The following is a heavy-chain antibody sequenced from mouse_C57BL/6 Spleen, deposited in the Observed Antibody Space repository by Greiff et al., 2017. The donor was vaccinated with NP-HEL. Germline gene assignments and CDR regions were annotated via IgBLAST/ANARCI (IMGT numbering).Heavy chain of an antibody. D-gene: IGHD2-4*01. CDR2: ISSGSSTI. Sequence: DVKLVESGGGLVKPGGSLKLSCAASGFTFSDYGMHWVRQAPEKGLEWVAYISSGSSTIYYADTVKGRFTISREKAKNTLFLQMTSLRSEDTAMYYCARDYDYHLDYGGQGTTLTVSS. CDR3: ARDYDYHLDY. J-gene: IGHJ2*01. CDR1: GFTFSDYG. V-gene: IGHV5-17*01.